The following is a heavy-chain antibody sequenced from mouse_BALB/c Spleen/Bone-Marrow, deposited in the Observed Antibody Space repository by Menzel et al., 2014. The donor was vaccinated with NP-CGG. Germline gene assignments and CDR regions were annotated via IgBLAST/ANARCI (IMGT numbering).Heavy chain of an antibody. J-gene: IGHJ2*01. V-gene: IGHV6-6*02. CDR1: GFTFSNYW. Sequence: EVKLVESGGGLVQPGGSMKLSCVASGFTFSNYWMNWVRPSPEKGLEWVAEIRLKSNNYATHYAESVKGRFTISRDDSKSSVYLQMNNLRAEDTGIYYCTGSDYWGQGTTLTVSS. CDR3: TGSDY. CDR2: IRLKSNNYAT. D-gene: IGHD1-1*01.